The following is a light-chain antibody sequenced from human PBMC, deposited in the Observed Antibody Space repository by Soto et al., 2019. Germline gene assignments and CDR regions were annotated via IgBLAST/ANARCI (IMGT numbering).Light chain of an antibody. Sequence: QSVLTQPASASGTPGQRVTISCSGSSSNIGSNLVIWYQQLPGTAPKLLIYNNNQRPLGVPDRFSGAKSGTSASLATSRLQSEDEADYYCAAWDDGLNSPVFGRGTKLTVL. CDR1: SSNIGSNL. J-gene: IGLJ2*01. CDR3: AAWDDGLNSPV. CDR2: NNN. V-gene: IGLV1-44*01.